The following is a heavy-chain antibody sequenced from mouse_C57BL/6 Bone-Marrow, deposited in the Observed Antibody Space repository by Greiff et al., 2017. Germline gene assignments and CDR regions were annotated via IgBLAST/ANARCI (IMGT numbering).Heavy chain of an antibody. J-gene: IGHJ3*01. CDR3: ARGDYGSSTGAY. Sequence: EVNVVESGGDLVKPGGSLKLSCAASGFTFSSYGMSWVRQTPDKRLEWVATISSGGSYTYYPDSVKGRFTISRDNAKNTLYLQMSSLKSEDTAMYYCARGDYGSSTGAYWGQGTLVTVSA. V-gene: IGHV5-6*01. CDR2: ISSGGSYT. CDR1: GFTFSSYG. D-gene: IGHD1-1*01.